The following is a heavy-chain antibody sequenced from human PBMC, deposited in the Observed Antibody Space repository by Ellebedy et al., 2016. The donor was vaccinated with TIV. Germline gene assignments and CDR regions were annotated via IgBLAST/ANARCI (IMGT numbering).Heavy chain of an antibody. D-gene: IGHD4-23*01. CDR2: INAGNGNT. Sequence: AASVKVSCKASGYTFTSYAMHWVRQAPGQRLEWMGWINAGNGNTKYSQKLQGRVTMTTDTSTSTAYLELRSLRSDDTAVYYCARDPRGTTVVLPFDPWGQGTLVTVSS. V-gene: IGHV1-3*01. CDR3: ARDPRGTTVVLPFDP. CDR1: GYTFTSYA. J-gene: IGHJ5*02.